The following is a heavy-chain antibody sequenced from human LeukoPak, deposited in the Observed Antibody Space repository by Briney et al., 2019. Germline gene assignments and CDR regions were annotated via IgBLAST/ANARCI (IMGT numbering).Heavy chain of an antibody. D-gene: IGHD6-13*01. CDR1: GFTLSSYW. J-gene: IGHJ6*02. CDR3: ASSHSSSWYPYYYYYYGMDV. V-gene: IGHV3-7*01. CDR2: IKQDGREK. Sequence: GGSLRLSCAASGFTLSSYWMSWVRQAPGKGLEGVANIKQDGREKYYVDAVKGRFTISRDNAKNSLYLQMTRLRAEDTAVYYCASSHSSSWYPYYYYYYGMDVWGQGTKVTASS.